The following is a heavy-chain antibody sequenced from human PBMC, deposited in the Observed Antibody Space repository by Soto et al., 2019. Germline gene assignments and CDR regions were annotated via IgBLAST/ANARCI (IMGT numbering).Heavy chain of an antibody. CDR2: ISYDGSNK. CDR1: GFTFSSYA. CDR3: AYYWGQQLAPIAPYYFDY. Sequence: GGSLSRSCAASGFTFSSYAMHWVRQAPGEGLEWVAVISYDGSNKYYADSVKGRFTISRDNSKNTLYLQMNSLRAEDTAVYYCAYYWGQQLAPIAPYYFDYWGQGTLVTVSS. J-gene: IGHJ4*02. V-gene: IGHV3-30-3*01. D-gene: IGHD6-13*01.